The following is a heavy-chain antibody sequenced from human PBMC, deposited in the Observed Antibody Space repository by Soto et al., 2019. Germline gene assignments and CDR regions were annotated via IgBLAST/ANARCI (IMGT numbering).Heavy chain of an antibody. Sequence: QVQLVQSGPEVKKPGASVKVSCKASGYTFTSYGITWVRQAPGQGLEWMGWINAYNGNTNYVQNLQGRVTMTTDTSTNKADMDLRSLRSDDTAVYYCARYMITFGGIIAYYFDYWGQGTLVTVSS. D-gene: IGHD3-16*02. CDR3: ARYMITFGGIIAYYFDY. CDR1: GYTFTSYG. CDR2: INAYNGNT. V-gene: IGHV1-18*01. J-gene: IGHJ4*02.